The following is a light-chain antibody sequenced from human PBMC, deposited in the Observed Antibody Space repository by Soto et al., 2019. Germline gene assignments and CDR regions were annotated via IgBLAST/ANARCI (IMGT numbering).Light chain of an antibody. Sequence: EIVLTQSPGTLSLSPGERATLSCRASQSLSRSYFAWYQQKPGQAPRLLIYGASSRATGIPDRFSGSGSETDFTLTISRLEPDDFAVYFCQQYESSPLTFGGGTKVEI. CDR2: GAS. V-gene: IGKV3-20*01. J-gene: IGKJ4*01. CDR1: QSLSRSY. CDR3: QQYESSPLT.